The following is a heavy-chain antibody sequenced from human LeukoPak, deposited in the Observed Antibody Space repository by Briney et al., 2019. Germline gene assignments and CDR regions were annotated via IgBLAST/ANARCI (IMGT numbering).Heavy chain of an antibody. CDR2: ISGSGGST. Sequence: GGSLRLSCAASGFTFSSYAMSWVRQAPGKGLEWVSAISGSGGSTYYADSVKGRFTISRDNSKNTLYLQMNCLRAEDTAVYYCAKVVSYYDSSGYYYVFDYWGQGTLVTVSS. CDR1: GFTFSSYA. J-gene: IGHJ4*02. V-gene: IGHV3-23*01. D-gene: IGHD3-22*01. CDR3: AKVVSYYDSSGYYYVFDY.